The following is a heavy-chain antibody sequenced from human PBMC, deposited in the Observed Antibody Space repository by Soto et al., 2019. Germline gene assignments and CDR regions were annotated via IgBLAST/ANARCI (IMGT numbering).Heavy chain of an antibody. CDR1: GYSFTSYW. CDR2: IYPGDSDT. J-gene: IGHJ4*02. CDR3: ARHVDYEIDY. Sequence: GESLKISCQGSGYSFTSYWIGWVRQMPGKGLEWMGTIYPGDSDTRYSPSFQGQVTISADRSISTAYLQWTSLKASDTAMYYCARHVDYEIDYWGQGTLVTVSS. D-gene: IGHD4-17*01. V-gene: IGHV5-51*01.